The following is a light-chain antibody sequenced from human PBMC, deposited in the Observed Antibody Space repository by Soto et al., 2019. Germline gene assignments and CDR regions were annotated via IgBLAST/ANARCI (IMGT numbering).Light chain of an antibody. Sequence: QSALPQPASVSGSPGQSITVSCTGTSIDVGGYDYVSWYQHHPGKAPKLMIYDVSYRPSGVSNRFSGSKSGNTASLTISGLQAEDEADYYCSSYTTSSTLVFGTGTKLTVL. V-gene: IGLV2-14*03. CDR2: DVS. CDR3: SSYTTSSTLV. CDR1: SIDVGGYDY. J-gene: IGLJ1*01.